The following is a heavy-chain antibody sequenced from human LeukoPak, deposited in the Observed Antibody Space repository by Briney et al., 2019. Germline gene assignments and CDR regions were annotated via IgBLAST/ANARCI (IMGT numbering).Heavy chain of an antibody. Sequence: GGSVRLSCAASGFAFNNYAMSWVRQAPGKGLEWVSAISAGGGTTYYEDSVKGRFTISRGNSKNTLYVQMNSLRAEDTAVYYCAKDVSQWPVRLDYWGKGVLVTVSS. CDR1: GFAFNNYA. CDR3: AKDVSQWPVRLDY. D-gene: IGHD6-19*01. CDR2: ISAGGGTT. V-gene: IGHV3-23*01. J-gene: IGHJ4*02.